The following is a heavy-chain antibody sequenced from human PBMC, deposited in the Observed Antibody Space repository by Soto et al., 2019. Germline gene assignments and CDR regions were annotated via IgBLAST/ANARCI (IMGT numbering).Heavy chain of an antibody. CDR2: ISADNGNT. J-gene: IGHJ4*02. V-gene: IGHV1-18*01. CDR3: TTDCQQLGCLY. Sequence: ASVKVSCKASGYTFTSYGISWVRQAPGQGLEWMGGISADNGNTNYAQKLQGRVTMTKDTSTDTAYMELRSLRSEDTAMYYCTTDCQQLGCLYWGQGTLVTISS. CDR1: GYTFTSYG. D-gene: IGHD1-1*01.